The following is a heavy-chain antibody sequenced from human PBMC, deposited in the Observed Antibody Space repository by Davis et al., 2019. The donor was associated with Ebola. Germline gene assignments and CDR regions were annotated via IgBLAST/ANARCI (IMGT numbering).Heavy chain of an antibody. D-gene: IGHD2-21*01. J-gene: IGHJ6*02. V-gene: IGHV1-8*02. CDR3: ARVITMLYSVDYGMDV. Sequence: ASVQVSCKASGYTFTNSDINWVRQATGQGLEWMGWMSPKSGFTGNAQKFQGRVTMTRNTSISTAYLELNSLRSEDTALYYCARVITMLYSVDYGMDVWGQGTTVTVSS. CDR2: MSPKSGFT. CDR1: GYTFTNSD.